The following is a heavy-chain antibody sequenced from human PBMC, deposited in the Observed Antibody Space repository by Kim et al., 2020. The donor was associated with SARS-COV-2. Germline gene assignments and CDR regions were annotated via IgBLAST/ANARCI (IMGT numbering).Heavy chain of an antibody. D-gene: IGHD3-22*01. V-gene: IGHV3-21*01. Sequence: GGSLRLSCAASGFTFSSYSMNWVRQAPGKGLEWVSSISSSSSYIYYADSVKGRFTISRDNAKNSLYLQMNSLRAEDTAVYYCAREFTMIVVVKYYYYGMDVWGQGTTVTVSS. CDR3: AREFTMIVVVKYYYYGMDV. J-gene: IGHJ6*02. CDR2: ISSSSSYI. CDR1: GFTFSSYS.